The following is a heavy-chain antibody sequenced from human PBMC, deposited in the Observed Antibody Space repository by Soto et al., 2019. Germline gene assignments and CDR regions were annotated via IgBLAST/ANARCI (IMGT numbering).Heavy chain of an antibody. CDR2: ISGSGGST. CDR3: AKDLLAYCGGDCFDDAFDI. CDR1: GFTFSSYA. J-gene: IGHJ3*02. D-gene: IGHD2-21*02. V-gene: IGHV3-23*01. Sequence: GGSLRLSCAASGFTFSSYAMSWVRQAPGKGLEWVSAISGSGGSTYYADSVKGRFTISRDNSKNTLYLQMNSLRAEDTAVYYCAKDLLAYCGGDCFDDAFDIWGQGTMVTVSS.